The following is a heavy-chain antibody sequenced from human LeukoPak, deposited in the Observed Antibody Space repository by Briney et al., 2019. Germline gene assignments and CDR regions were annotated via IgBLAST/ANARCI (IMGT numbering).Heavy chain of an antibody. J-gene: IGHJ5*02. D-gene: IGHD3-10*01. CDR1: GGSISSSSYY. CDR2: ITNTNSGSVI. CDR3: ARRMVRGVITRADWFDL. Sequence: LSLTCTVSGGSISSSSYYWGWIRQPPGKGLEWISYITNTNSGSVIYYADSVQGRFTVSRDNAKNSLYLQMSSLRAEDTAVYYCARRMVRGVITRADWFDLWGQGTLVTVSS. V-gene: IGHV3-11*01.